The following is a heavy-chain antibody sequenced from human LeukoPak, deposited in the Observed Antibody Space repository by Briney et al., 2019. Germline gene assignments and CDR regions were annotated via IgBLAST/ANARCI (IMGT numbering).Heavy chain of an antibody. V-gene: IGHV4-59*01. CDR1: GGSITSYY. CDR3: ARDKVPGDY. Sequence: SETLSLTCTVSGGSITSYYWNWIRQPPGKGLEWIGYIHYSGSTDYHPSLKSRVTISVDTSKNQFSLNLRSVTAADTAVYYCARDKVPGDYWGQGTLVTVSS. J-gene: IGHJ4*02. CDR2: IHYSGST.